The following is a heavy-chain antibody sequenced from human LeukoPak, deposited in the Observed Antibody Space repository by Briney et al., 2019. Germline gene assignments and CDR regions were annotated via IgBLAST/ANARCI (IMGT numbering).Heavy chain of an antibody. Sequence: PGGSLRLSCATSGFTFTTYEINWVRQAPGKGLEWVSYITSSGDIKTYADPVKGRFTMSRDDAKNSVYLQMNSLRPEDTAVYYCARDIYGDEDFDYWGQGTLVSVSS. CDR3: ARDIYGDEDFDY. J-gene: IGHJ4*02. D-gene: IGHD3-10*01. CDR2: ITSSGDIK. CDR1: GFTFTTYE. V-gene: IGHV3-48*03.